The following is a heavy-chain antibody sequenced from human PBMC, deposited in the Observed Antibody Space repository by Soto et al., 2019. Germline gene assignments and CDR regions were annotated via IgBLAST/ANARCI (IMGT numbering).Heavy chain of an antibody. CDR1: GFSLSDTAVG. V-gene: IGHV2-5*01. CDR2: IYWNDDN. CDR3: AHGSGWLLDY. D-gene: IGHD6-19*01. J-gene: IGHJ4*02. Sequence: QITLKESGPTLVTPTQTLTLTCTFSGFSLSDTAVGVGWIRQPPGKALEWLALIYWNDDNKYSPSLKTRLTITKDTSKNQVVLTMTNMDPADTATYHCAHGSGWLLDYWGQGILVTVSS.